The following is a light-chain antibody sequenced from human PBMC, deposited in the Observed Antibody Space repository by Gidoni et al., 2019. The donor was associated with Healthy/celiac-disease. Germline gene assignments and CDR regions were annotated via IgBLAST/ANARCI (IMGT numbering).Light chain of an antibody. J-gene: IGKJ2*01. CDR2: WAS. Sequence: DMLMSHSPDSLAVSLGERATTNCQSRQSVLYSSNNKNYIAWYQQKPGQPPKLLIYWASTRESGVPDRFSGSGSGTDFTLTISSLQAEDVAVYYCQQYYSTPRTFGQGTKLEIK. CDR3: QQYYSTPRT. V-gene: IGKV4-1*01. CDR1: QSVLYSSNNKNY.